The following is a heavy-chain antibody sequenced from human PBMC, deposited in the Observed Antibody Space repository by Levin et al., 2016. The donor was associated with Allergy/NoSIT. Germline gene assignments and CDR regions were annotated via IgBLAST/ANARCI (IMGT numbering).Heavy chain of an antibody. V-gene: IGHV4-34*01. Sequence: WIRQPPGKGLEWIGEINHSGSTNYNPSLKSRVTISVDTSKNQFSLKLSSVTAADTAVYYCARGGGGYNHWGYYYYGMDVWGQGTTVTVSS. D-gene: IGHD5-24*01. J-gene: IGHJ6*02. CDR2: INHSGST. CDR3: ARGGGGYNHWGYYYYGMDV.